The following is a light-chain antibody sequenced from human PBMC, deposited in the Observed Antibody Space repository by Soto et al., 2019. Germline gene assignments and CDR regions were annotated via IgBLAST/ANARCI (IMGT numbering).Light chain of an antibody. Sequence: IQITQSPSSLSASVGDRVTITCRASQDISDDVGWYQQTPGKAPKLLISGASRLQSGVPSRFSGSGSGAAFTLAITILRPEEPETYYCPQIQNPSGTFGQGTKV. CDR1: QDISDD. CDR2: GAS. CDR3: PQIQNPSGT. J-gene: IGKJ1*01. V-gene: IGKV1-6*01.